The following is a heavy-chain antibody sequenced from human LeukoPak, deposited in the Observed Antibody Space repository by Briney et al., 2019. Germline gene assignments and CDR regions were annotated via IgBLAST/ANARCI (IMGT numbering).Heavy chain of an antibody. D-gene: IGHD2-2*02. V-gene: IGHV4-30-2*01. CDR2: INHSGST. Sequence: SQTLSLTCAVSGGSISSGGYSWSWIRQPPGKGLEWIGEINHSGSTNYNPSLKSRVTISVDTSKNQFSLKLSSVTAADTAVYYCARVPCSSTSCYTETYYYYYYGMDVWGQGTTVTVSS. J-gene: IGHJ6*02. CDR1: GGSISSGGYS. CDR3: ARVPCSSTSCYTETYYYYYYGMDV.